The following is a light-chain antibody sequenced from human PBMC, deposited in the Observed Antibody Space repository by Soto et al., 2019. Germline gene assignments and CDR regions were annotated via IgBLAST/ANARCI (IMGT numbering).Light chain of an antibody. Sequence: DVQMTQSPSSLSASVGDRVTITCRASQGIAPYLAWFQQKPGKVPKLLIYAASTLQSGFPSRFSGSGSGTDFTLTISSLQPEDVGTDYCQKYNSAPLTFGGGTKVEIK. J-gene: IGKJ4*01. CDR3: QKYNSAPLT. V-gene: IGKV1-27*01. CDR2: AAS. CDR1: QGIAPY.